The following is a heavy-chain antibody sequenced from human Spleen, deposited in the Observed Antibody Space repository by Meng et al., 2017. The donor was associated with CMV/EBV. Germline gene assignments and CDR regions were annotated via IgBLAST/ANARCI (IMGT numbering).Heavy chain of an antibody. D-gene: IGHD7-27*01. CDR2: IYYSGST. J-gene: IGHJ4*02. CDR3: ARDVRGRTGDS. V-gene: IGHV4-61*08. Sequence: GSLRLSCTVSRGSINSRDYYWNWIRQPPGKGLEWIGYIYYSGSTNYNPSLKSRVTMSVDTSKNQFSLKLSSVTAADTAVYYCARDVRGRTGDSWGQGTLVTVSS. CDR1: RGSINSRDYY.